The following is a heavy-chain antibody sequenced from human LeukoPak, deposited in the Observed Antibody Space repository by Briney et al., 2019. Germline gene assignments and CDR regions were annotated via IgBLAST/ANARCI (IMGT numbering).Heavy chain of an antibody. CDR3: ARNVYDLRGQWLVPGFDY. D-gene: IGHD6-19*01. Sequence: GGSLRLSCAASGFTFSSYAMSRVRQAPGKGLEWVSYIGTIISTTYYADSVKGRFTVSRDDAKSSLYLQMSSLRAEDTAVYYCARNVYDLRGQWLVPGFDYWGQGTLVTVSS. J-gene: IGHJ4*02. V-gene: IGHV3-48*04. CDR1: GFTFSSYA. CDR2: IGTIISTT.